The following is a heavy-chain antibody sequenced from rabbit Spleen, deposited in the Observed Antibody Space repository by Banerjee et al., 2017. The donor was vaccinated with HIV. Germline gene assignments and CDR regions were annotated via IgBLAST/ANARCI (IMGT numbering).Heavy chain of an antibody. V-gene: IGHV1S45*01. Sequence: QEQLEESGGGLVQPEGSLTLTCKASGFTISGNYWICWVRQAPGKGLEWIACIAVGSTGSTYYASWAKGRFTISRTWSTTVTLQMTSLTVADTATYFCARDYDGFNGYNHAYYYGMDLWGPGTLVTVS. CDR2: IAVGSTGST. CDR3: ARDYDGFNGYNHAYYYGMDL. CDR1: GFTISGNYW. J-gene: IGHJ6*01. D-gene: IGHD6-1*01.